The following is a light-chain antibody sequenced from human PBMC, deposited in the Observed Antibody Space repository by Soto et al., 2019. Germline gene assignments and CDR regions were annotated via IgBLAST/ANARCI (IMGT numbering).Light chain of an antibody. J-gene: IGKJ1*01. CDR3: QQRSNWPWT. CDR2: DAS. V-gene: IGKV3-11*01. CDR1: QSVSNF. Sequence: EIVLTQSPATLSLSPGERATLSCRASQSVSNFLAWYQQKPGQAPRLLISDASNSATGIPGRFSGSGSGTDFSLNISSLEPEDFAVYYGQQRSNWPWTFGQGTKVEIK.